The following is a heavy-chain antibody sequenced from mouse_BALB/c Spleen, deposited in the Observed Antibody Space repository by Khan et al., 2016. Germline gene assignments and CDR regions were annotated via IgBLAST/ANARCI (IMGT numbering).Heavy chain of an antibody. CDR1: GFTFSSYG. J-gene: IGHJ2*01. CDR2: INSNGGST. Sequence: EVQLQESGGGLVQPGGSLKLSCAASGFTFSSYGMSWVRQTPDKRLELVATINSNGGSTYYPDSVKGRFTISRDNVKNTLYLQMSSLKSEDTAMYYCARGMYYGYDLDYWGQGTTLTVSS. V-gene: IGHV5-6-3*01. D-gene: IGHD1-2*01. CDR3: ARGMYYGYDLDY.